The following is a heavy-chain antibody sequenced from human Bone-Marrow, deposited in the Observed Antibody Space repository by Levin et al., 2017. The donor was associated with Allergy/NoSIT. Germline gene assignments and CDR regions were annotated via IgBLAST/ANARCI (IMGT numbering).Heavy chain of an antibody. CDR1: GFTFSGYW. Sequence: GESLKISCASSGFTFSGYWMAWVRQAPGKGLEWVANINRDGGAGYYLDSVKGRFTISSDNARNSLDLQMNSLRVEDTAVYYCARNGAWSFEFWGQGTLVTVSS. CDR2: INRDGGAG. CDR3: ARNGAWSFEF. V-gene: IGHV3-7*02. D-gene: IGHD2-8*01. J-gene: IGHJ4*02.